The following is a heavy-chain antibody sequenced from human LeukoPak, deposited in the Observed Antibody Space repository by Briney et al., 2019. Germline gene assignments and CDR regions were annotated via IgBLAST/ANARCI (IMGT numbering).Heavy chain of an antibody. CDR1: GFTFSSYW. J-gene: IGHJ4*02. D-gene: IGHD4-17*01. CDR2: ISGSGGGT. V-gene: IGHV3-23*01. Sequence: GGSLRLSCAASGFTFSSYWMSWVRQAPGKGPEWVSAISGSGGGTYYADSVKGRFTISRDNSKNTLYLQMNSLRAEDTAVYYCAKDKTEPYGDWEHYFDYWGQGTLVTVSS. CDR3: AKDKTEPYGDWEHYFDY.